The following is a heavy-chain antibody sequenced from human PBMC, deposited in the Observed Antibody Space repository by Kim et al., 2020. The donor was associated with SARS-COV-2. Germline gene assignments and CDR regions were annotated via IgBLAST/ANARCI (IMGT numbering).Heavy chain of an antibody. D-gene: IGHD3-16*01. CDR1: GFTFSSYA. CDR2: ISYDGSNK. Sequence: GGSLRLSCAASGFTFSSYAMHWVRQAPGKGLEWVAVISYDGSNKYYADSVKGRFTISRDNSKNTLYLQMNSLRAEDTAVYYCARTRWGGYGDAFDIWG. V-gene: IGHV3-30-3*01. J-gene: IGHJ3*02. CDR3: ARTRWGGYGDAFDI.